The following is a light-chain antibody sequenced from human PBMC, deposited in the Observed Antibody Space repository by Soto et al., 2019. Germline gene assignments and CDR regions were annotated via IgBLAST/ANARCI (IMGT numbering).Light chain of an antibody. V-gene: IGKV3-15*01. Sequence: EIVMTQSPATLSVSPGERATLSCRATQSVSSNLAWYQQKPGQAPRLLIYGASTRATGIPARFSGSGSGTEFTLIISSLQSEDFAVYYCQQYNQWPLTFGGGTKVEIQ. CDR1: QSVSSN. J-gene: IGKJ4*01. CDR2: GAS. CDR3: QQYNQWPLT.